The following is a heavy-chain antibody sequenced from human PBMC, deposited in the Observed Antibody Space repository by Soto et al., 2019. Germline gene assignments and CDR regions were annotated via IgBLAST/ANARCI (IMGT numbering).Heavy chain of an antibody. Sequence: EVQLVESGGALVQPGKSLTLSCAASGFTFDDYGMHWVRQAPGKGLEWVSGISWNSGTTDYADSVKGRFTISRDNARNCLSMKLISLRPEDMSLYDCAKTMIWVGEFDLWGRGTLVTVSS. CDR3: AKTMIWVGEFDL. J-gene: IGHJ5*02. CDR2: ISWNSGTT. D-gene: IGHD3-10*01. CDR1: GFTFDDYG. V-gene: IGHV3-9*03.